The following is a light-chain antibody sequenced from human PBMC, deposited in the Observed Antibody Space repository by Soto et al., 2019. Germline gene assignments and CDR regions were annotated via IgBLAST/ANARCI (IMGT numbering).Light chain of an antibody. CDR2: DAS. CDR3: QKCGSSLRT. V-gene: IGKV3-20*01. Sequence: AVTHAPCILSSCPGDRATLSCRASLSVSSSHLAWSQQKPCQDPRLLIYDASRRATGIPDRFSGSGSGTDFTLTSSKPESEDLAVYYSQKCGSSLRTCGKGT. J-gene: IGKJ1*01. CDR1: LSVSSSH.